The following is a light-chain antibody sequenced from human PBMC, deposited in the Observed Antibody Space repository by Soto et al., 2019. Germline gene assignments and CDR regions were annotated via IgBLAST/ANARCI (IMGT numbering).Light chain of an antibody. CDR1: QSVSSSY. CDR2: GAS. CDR3: QQYGSSPWT. Sequence: EIVMTQSPAPLSVSPGERATLSCRSSQSVSSSYLSWYQQKPGQAPRLIIYGASSRATGIPDRVSGSGSGTDFTLTISRLEPEDVAVYYCQQYGSSPWTLGQGTKVDIK. V-gene: IGKV3-20*01. J-gene: IGKJ1*01.